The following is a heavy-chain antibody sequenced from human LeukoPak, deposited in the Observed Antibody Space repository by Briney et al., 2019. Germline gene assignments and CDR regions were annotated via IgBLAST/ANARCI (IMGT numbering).Heavy chain of an antibody. CDR2: ITNGGNTI. CDR3: ARSIGLTGGGVDV. V-gene: IGHV3-11*01. CDR1: GFTFSDYN. J-gene: IGHJ6*02. Sequence: GGSLRLSCAASGFTFSDYNMNWVRQAPGKGLEWVSYITNGGNTIHHADSVKGRFTISRDNAKKTLYLQMNSLRAEDTAVYYCARSIGLTGGGVDVWGQGTTVTVS. D-gene: IGHD3-9*01.